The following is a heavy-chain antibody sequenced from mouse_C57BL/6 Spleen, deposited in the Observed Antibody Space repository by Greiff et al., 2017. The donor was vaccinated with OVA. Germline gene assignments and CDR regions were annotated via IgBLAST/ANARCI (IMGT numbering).Heavy chain of an antibody. J-gene: IGHJ4*01. Sequence: QVQLQQPGTELVKPGASVKLSCKASGYTFTSYWMHWVKQRPGQGLEWIGNINPSNGGTNYNEKFKSKATLTVDKSSSTAYMQLSSLTSEDSAVYYCARTLYYDYDEGYYAMDYWGQGTSVTVSS. D-gene: IGHD2-4*01. CDR2: INPSNGGT. CDR3: ARTLYYDYDEGYYAMDY. CDR1: GYTFTSYW. V-gene: IGHV1-53*01.